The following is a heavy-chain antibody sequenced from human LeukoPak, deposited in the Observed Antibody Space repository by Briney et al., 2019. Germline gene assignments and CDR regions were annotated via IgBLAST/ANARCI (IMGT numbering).Heavy chain of an antibody. CDR2: IYYSGST. Sequence: SETLSLTCTVPGGSISSSSYYWGWIRQPPGKGLEWIGSIYYSGSTYYNPSLKSRVTISVDTSKNQFSLKLSSVTAADTAVYYCARLPGYYDFWSGYFDDWGQGTLDTVSS. CDR3: ARLPGYYDFWSGYFDD. D-gene: IGHD3-3*01. CDR1: GGSISSSSYY. V-gene: IGHV4-39*01. J-gene: IGHJ4*02.